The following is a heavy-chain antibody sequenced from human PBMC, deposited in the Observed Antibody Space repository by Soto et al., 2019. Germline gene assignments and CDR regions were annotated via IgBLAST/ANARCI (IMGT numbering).Heavy chain of an antibody. CDR3: ARRHLAVAVSPWFDP. Sequence: QVTLKESGPVLVKPTEPLTLRCTVSGLSITDSEMGVSWIRQPPGQPLEWLAHIDSSGEKSYRTFLKSRLAISKETSKRQIVLTMTNMDPADTAPYYCARRHLAVAVSPWFDPWGQVIPVTVSS. CDR2: IDSSGEK. J-gene: IGHJ5*02. V-gene: IGHV2-26*01. D-gene: IGHD6-19*01. CDR1: GLSITDSEMG.